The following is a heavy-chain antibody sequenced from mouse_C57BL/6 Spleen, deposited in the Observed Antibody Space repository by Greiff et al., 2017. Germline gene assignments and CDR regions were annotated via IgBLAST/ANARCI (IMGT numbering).Heavy chain of an antibody. CDR2: IHPNSGST. Sequence: VQLQQPGAELVKPGASVKLSCKASGYTFTSYWMHWVKQRPGQGLEWIGMIHPNSGSTNYNEKFKSKATLTVDKSSSTAYMQLSSLTSEDSAVYYCATTVVAPNFDYWGQGTTLTVSS. D-gene: IGHD1-1*01. J-gene: IGHJ2*01. CDR3: ATTVVAPNFDY. CDR1: GYTFTSYW. V-gene: IGHV1-64*01.